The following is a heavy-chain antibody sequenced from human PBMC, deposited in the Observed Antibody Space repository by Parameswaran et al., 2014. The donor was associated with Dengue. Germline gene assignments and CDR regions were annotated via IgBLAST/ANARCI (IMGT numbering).Heavy chain of an antibody. V-gene: IGHV1-2*02. CDR3: NAIPNCSGGSCYGNDY. Sequence: WVRQAPGQGLEWMGWINPNSGGTNYAQKFQGRVTMTRDTSISTAYMELSRLRSDDTAVYYCNAIPNCSGGSCYGNDYWGQGTLVTVSS. CDR2: INPNSGGT. D-gene: IGHD2-15*01. J-gene: IGHJ4*02.